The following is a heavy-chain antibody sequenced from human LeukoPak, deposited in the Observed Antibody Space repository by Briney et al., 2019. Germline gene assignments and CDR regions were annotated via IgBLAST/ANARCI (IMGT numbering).Heavy chain of an antibody. Sequence: GGSLRLPCAASGFTFSSYAMHWVRQAPGKGLEWVAVISYDGSNKYYADSVKGRFTISRDNSKNTLYLQMNSLRAEDTAVYYCARGTGYGVFDIWGQGTMVTVSS. J-gene: IGHJ3*02. V-gene: IGHV3-30*04. CDR2: ISYDGSNK. CDR1: GFTFSSYA. D-gene: IGHD4-17*01. CDR3: ARGTGYGVFDI.